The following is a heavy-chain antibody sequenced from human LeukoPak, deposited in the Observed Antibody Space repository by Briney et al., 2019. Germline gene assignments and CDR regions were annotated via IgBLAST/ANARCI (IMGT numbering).Heavy chain of an antibody. J-gene: IGHJ4*02. CDR2: INPNSGGT. CDR3: ARVVIAVAGRPSRLDY. D-gene: IGHD6-19*01. CDR1: GYTFTGYY. V-gene: IGHV1-2*02. Sequence: GASVKVSCKASGYTFTGYYMHWVRQAPGQGLEGMGWINPNSGGTNYAQKLQGRVTMTTDTSTSTAYMELRSLRSDDTAVYYCARVVIAVAGRPSRLDYWGQGTLVTVSS.